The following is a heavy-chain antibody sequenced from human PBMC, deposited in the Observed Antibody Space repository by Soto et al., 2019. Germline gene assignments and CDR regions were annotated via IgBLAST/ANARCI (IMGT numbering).Heavy chain of an antibody. J-gene: IGHJ6*02. V-gene: IGHV1-69*13. CDR2: IIPIFGTA. Sequence: GASVKVSCKASGGTFSIYAISWVRQAPGQGLEWMGGIIPIFGTANYAQKFQGRVTITADESTSTAYMELSSLRSEDTAVYYCARAVVVVAATEDYYYYGMDVWGQGTTVTVSS. CDR1: GGTFSIYA. D-gene: IGHD2-15*01. CDR3: ARAVVVVAATEDYYYYGMDV.